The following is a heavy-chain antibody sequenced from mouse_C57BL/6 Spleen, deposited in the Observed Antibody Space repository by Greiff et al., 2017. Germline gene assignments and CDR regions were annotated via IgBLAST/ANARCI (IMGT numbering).Heavy chain of an antibody. CDR1: GYTFTSYW. J-gene: IGHJ1*03. CDR3: ARRLITTVVATRGYFDV. D-gene: IGHD1-1*01. CDR2: IYPSDSET. V-gene: IGHV1-61*01. Sequence: QVQLQQPGAELVRPGSSVKLSCKASGYTFTSYWMDWVKQRPGQGLEWIGNIYPSDSETHYNQKFKDKATLTVDKSSSTAYMQLSSLTSEDSAVYYGARRLITTVVATRGYFDVWGTGTTVTVSS.